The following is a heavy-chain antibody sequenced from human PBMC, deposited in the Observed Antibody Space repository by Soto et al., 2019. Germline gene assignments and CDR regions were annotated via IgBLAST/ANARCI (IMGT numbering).Heavy chain of an antibody. Sequence: PGEPLKISFKGSGYSFTSYCIGWVLQIPGKGLEWMGIIYPRDSDTTYRTYLRGNVTISADTSINTANLQSSSLKASDTAMYYCARRIDRGSQGDFDYWGQGTLVTVSS. CDR3: ARRIDRGSQGDFDY. CDR2: IYPRDSDT. CDR1: GYSFTSYC. J-gene: IGHJ4*02. D-gene: IGHD2-15*01. V-gene: IGHV5-51*01.